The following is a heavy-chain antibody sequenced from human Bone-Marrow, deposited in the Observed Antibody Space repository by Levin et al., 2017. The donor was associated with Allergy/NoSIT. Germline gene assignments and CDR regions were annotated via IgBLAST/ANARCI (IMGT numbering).Heavy chain of an antibody. D-gene: IGHD6-6*01. Sequence: PGESLKISCKASGYIFSGYSFHWVRQAPGQGLEWVGRFDPRSGDTNYTQTFQGRISIAIDTSSSTASLELTKLTSADTAAYFCAGERHGSAPRLHRPHGLDVWGQGTVVTVSS. CDR1: GYIFSGYS. V-gene: IGHV1-2*06. CDR3: AGERHGSAPRLHRPHGLDV. J-gene: IGHJ3*01. CDR2: FDPRSGDT.